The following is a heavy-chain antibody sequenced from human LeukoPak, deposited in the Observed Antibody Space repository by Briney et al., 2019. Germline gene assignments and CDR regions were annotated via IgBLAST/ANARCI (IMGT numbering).Heavy chain of an antibody. CDR1: GGSITSTDYF. CDR2: IYYSGST. CDR3: ARSFTHLAEYFQH. D-gene: IGHD2/OR15-2a*01. V-gene: IGHV4-61*05. J-gene: IGHJ1*01. Sequence: SETLSLTCTVSGGSITSTDYFWGWIRQPPGKGLEWIGYIYYSGSTNYNPSLKSRVTISVDTSKNQFSLKLSSVTAADTAVYYCARSFTHLAEYFQHWGQGTLVTVSS.